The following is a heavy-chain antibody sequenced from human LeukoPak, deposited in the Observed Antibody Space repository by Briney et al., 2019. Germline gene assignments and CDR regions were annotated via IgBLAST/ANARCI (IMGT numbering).Heavy chain of an antibody. J-gene: IGHJ4*02. CDR1: GFTFSSYA. Sequence: GGSLRLSCAASGFTFSSYAMSWVRQAPGKGLEWVSAISGSGGSTYYADSVKGRFTISRDNSKNTLYLQMNSLRAEDAAVYYCAKGSYCSGGSCYYVWGQGTLVTVSS. V-gene: IGHV3-23*01. CDR3: AKGSYCSGGSCYYV. D-gene: IGHD2-15*01. CDR2: ISGSGGST.